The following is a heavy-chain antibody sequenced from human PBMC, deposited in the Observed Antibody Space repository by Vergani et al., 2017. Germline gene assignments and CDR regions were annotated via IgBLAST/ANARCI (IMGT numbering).Heavy chain of an antibody. CDR2: MSGSGGFT. D-gene: IGHD3-22*01. V-gene: IGHV3-23*01. CDR3: AKDNFTGDYDISGYCDY. J-gene: IGHJ4*02. Sequence: EVQLLESGGNLVQPGGSLRLSCAASGFTFTNFAMTWVRQAPGVWLEWVSGMSGSGGFTYYADSVKGRFTISRDNSKNSLFLQMNNLRAEDTAVYYFAKDNFTGDYDISGYCDYWGQGTLVTVSS. CDR1: GFTFTNFA.